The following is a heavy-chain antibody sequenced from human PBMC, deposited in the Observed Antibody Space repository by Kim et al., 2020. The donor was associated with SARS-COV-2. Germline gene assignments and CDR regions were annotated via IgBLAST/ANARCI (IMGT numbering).Heavy chain of an antibody. D-gene: IGHD4-17*01. CDR1: GFTFSNAW. J-gene: IGHJ4*02. CDR3: TTDRHDFGGGDY. Sequence: GGSLRLSCAASGFTFSNAWMSWVRQAPGKGLEWVGRIQSKTDGGTTDYAAPVKGRFLISRDDSKNTLYLQMNSLKTEDTAVFYCTTDRHDFGGGDYWGQGTLVTVSS. V-gene: IGHV3-15*01. CDR2: IQSKTDGGTT.